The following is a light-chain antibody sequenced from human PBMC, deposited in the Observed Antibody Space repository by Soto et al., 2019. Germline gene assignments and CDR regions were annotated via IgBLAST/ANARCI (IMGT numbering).Light chain of an antibody. CDR3: QQYTKWPLT. CDR2: GAS. CDR1: QSVYSN. J-gene: IGKJ4*01. Sequence: EIVMTQSPATLSVSPGERATLSCRASQSVYSNLAWYQLKPGQAPRLLIYGASTRATGIPARFSGSGSGTEFTLTINSLQSEDVAVYYCQQYTKWPLTFGGGTKVEIK. V-gene: IGKV3D-15*01.